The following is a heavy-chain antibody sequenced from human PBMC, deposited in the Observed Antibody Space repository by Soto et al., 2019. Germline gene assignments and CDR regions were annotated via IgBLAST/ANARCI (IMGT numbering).Heavy chain of an antibody. V-gene: IGHV4-4*07. CDR1: RASIYTYS. CDR2: IYSSGSA. CDR3: ATIVGANDY. J-gene: IGHJ4*02. D-gene: IGHD1-26*01. Sequence: SETLSLTCTVSRASIYTYSWTWVRQPAGKGLQWIGHIYSSGSANYSPSLKSRVSMSVDSSKNQISLKLTSVTAADTAVYYCATIVGANDYWGQGTLVTVSS.